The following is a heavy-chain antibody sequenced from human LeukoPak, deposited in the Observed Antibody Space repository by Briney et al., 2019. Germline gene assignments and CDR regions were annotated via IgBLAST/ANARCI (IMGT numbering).Heavy chain of an antibody. V-gene: IGHV4-30-2*01. J-gene: IGHJ4*02. CDR3: ARRRGSSGSWVFDH. CDR1: GGSISSGGYY. CDR2: IYHSGST. D-gene: IGHD6-19*01. Sequence: PSETLSLTCTVSGGSISSGGYYWSWIRQPPGKGLEWIGYIYHSGSTYYNPSLKSRVTISVDRSKNQFSLKLSSVTAADTAVYYCARRRGSSGSWVFDHWGQGTLVTVSS.